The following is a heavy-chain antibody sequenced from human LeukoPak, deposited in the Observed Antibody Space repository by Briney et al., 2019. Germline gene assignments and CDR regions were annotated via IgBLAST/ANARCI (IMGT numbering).Heavy chain of an antibody. CDR2: IRSKTHGGTT. D-gene: IGHD2-2*01. J-gene: IGHJ4*02. CDR3: TRGVVPAAINY. Sequence: GGSLRLSCTASGFTFGDYAMSWFRQAPGKGLEWVGLIRSKTHGGTTGYAASVKGRFTISRDDSKTIAYLQMNSLKIEDTAVYYCTRGVVPAAINYWGQGTLVAVSS. V-gene: IGHV3-49*03. CDR1: GFTFGDYA.